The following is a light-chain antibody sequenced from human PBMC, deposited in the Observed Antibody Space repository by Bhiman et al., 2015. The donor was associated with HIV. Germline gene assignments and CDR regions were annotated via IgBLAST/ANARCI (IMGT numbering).Light chain of an antibody. V-gene: IGLV3-21*01. CDR3: QLWDSSRGHVI. CDR2: YDS. CDR1: NIGSKS. Sequence: SYELTQPPSVSVAPGKTASITCGGNNIGSKSVHWYQQKPGQAPVLVIYYDSDRPSGIPERFSASNSGNTATLTISRVEAGDEADYYCQLWDSSRGHVIFGGGTKLTVV. J-gene: IGLJ2*01.